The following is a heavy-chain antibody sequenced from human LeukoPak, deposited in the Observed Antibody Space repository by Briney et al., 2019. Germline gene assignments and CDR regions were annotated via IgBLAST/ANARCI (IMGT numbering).Heavy chain of an antibody. D-gene: IGHD1-26*01. CDR2: ISSSGSTI. V-gene: IGHV3-48*03. CDR3: AISGSYWAWAH. CDR1: GFTFSSYE. Sequence: AGGSLRLSCAASGFTFSSYEMNWVRQAPGKGLEWVSYISSSGSTIYYADSVKGRFTISRDNAKNSLYLQMNSLRAEDTAVYYCAISGSYWAWAHWGQGTLVTVSS. J-gene: IGHJ4*02.